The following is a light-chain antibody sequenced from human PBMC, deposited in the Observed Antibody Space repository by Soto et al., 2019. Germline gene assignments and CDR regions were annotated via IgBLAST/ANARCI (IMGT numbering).Light chain of an antibody. CDR1: HSVRSNY. V-gene: IGKV3-20*01. CDR2: DAS. J-gene: IGKJ2*01. Sequence: EIVLTQSPGTLSLSPGETATLSCRASHSVRSNYLAWYQQKPGQAPRLLIYDASSRATGIPDRFSGSGSDTDFTLTISRLEPEDFAVYYCQQYAGSPRTFGQGTKVDIK. CDR3: QQYAGSPRT.